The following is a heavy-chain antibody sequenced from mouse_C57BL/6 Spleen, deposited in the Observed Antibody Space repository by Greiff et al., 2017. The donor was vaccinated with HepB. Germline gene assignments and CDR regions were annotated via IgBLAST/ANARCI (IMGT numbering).Heavy chain of an antibody. CDR1: GYSFTGYY. CDR3: AIMVTTGYFDY. Sequence: VQLKESGPELVKPGASVKISCKASGYSFTGYYMNWVKQSPEKSLEWIGEINPSTGGTTYNQKFKAKATLTVDKSSSTAYMQLKSLTSEDSAVYYCAIMVTTGYFDYWGQGTTLTVSS. V-gene: IGHV1-42*01. D-gene: IGHD2-2*01. CDR2: INPSTGGT. J-gene: IGHJ2*01.